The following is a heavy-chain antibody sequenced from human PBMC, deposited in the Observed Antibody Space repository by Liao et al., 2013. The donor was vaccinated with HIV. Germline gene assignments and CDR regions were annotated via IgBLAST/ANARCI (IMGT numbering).Heavy chain of an antibody. V-gene: IGHV4-61*02. CDR1: GGSISSGSYY. J-gene: IGHJ5*02. Sequence: QVQLQESGPGLVKPSQTLSLTCTVSGGSISSGSYYWSWIRQPAGKGLEWIGRIYTSGSTNYNPSLKSRVTISVDTSKNQFSLKLSSVTAADTAVYYCARELLRLRFLDRWGQGTLVTVSS. D-gene: IGHD3-3*01. CDR2: IYTSGST. CDR3: ARELLRLRFLDR.